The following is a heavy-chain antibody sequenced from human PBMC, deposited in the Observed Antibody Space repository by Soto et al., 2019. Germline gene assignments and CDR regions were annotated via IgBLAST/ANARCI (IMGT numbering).Heavy chain of an antibody. Sequence: GGSRRLSWEPSGFPFSRYSLNWVRQAPGKGLEWVSSISSGGNDVSYAESVEGRFFTSRDNVNNVLYLDINNLRPEDTAVYYCARMAYWGQGTLVTVSS. V-gene: IGHV3-21*06. CDR3: ARMAY. J-gene: IGHJ4*02. CDR1: GFPFSRYS. CDR2: ISSGGNDV.